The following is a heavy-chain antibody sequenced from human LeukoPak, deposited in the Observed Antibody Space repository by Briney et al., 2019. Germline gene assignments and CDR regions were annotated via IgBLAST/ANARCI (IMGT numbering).Heavy chain of an antibody. CDR1: GFAFSDYA. CDR2: ITNNGGGT. D-gene: IGHD7-27*01. V-gene: IGHV3-23*01. Sequence: GGSLRLSCATSGFAFSDYAMTWVRQAPGKGLAWVSVITNNGGGTYYADSVKGRFTISRDNSKNTLYLQMNNLRADDTDVFYCVKETGHNWGYFEFWGQGTLVTVSS. J-gene: IGHJ4*02. CDR3: VKETGHNWGYFEF.